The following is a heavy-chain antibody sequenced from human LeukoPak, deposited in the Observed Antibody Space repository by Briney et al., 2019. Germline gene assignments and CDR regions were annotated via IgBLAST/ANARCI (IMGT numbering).Heavy chain of an antibody. D-gene: IGHD3-10*01. Sequence: PSETLSLTYGVYGGSFSNYYWSCIRQSPGKGLEWIGEINHSGSTNYNPSLKSRVTMSVDTSKNQFSLKLSSVTAADTAVYYCHLVRGGGYFDYWGLGTLVTVSS. J-gene: IGHJ4*02. CDR1: GGSFSNYY. CDR3: HLVRGGGYFDY. CDR2: INHSGST. V-gene: IGHV4-34*01.